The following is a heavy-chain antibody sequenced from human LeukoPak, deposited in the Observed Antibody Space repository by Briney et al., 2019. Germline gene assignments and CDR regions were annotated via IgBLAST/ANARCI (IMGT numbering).Heavy chain of an antibody. D-gene: IGHD4-17*01. CDR3: AKDVQIYGWFDP. Sequence: GGSLRLSCAASGFTFSSYGMSWVRQAPGKGLEWVSAISGSGGSTYYADSVKGRFTISRDNSKNTLYQQMNSLRAEDTAVYYCAKDVQIYGWFDPWGQGTLVTVSS. CDR2: ISGSGGST. J-gene: IGHJ5*02. CDR1: GFTFSSYG. V-gene: IGHV3-23*01.